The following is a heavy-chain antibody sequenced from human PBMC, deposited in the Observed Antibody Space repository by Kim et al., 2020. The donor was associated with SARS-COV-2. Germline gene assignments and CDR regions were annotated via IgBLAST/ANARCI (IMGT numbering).Heavy chain of an antibody. D-gene: IGHD2-2*01. J-gene: IGHJ3*02. Sequence: GGSLRLSCAASGFTFGDYAMHWVRQAPGKGLEWVSGISWNSGSIGYADSVKGRFTISRDNAKNSLYLQMNSLRAEDTALYYYAKDRGTQRGGPAAQTEGAFDIWGQGTMVTVSS. V-gene: IGHV3-9*01. CDR1: GFTFGDYA. CDR3: AKDRGTQRGGPAAQTEGAFDI. CDR2: ISWNSGSI.